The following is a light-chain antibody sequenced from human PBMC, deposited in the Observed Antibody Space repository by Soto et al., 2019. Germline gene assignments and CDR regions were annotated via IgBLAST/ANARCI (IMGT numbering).Light chain of an antibody. CDR2: DVS. CDR1: SSDVGGYNY. CDR3: SSYTSSSTLGV. V-gene: IGLV2-14*01. Sequence: QSALTQPASVSGSPGQSITISCTGTSSDVGGYNYVSWYQQHPGKAPKLMIYDVSNRPSGFSNRFSGSNSGNTASLTISGLHAEDEADYYCSSYTSSSTLGVFGGGTKVTVL. J-gene: IGLJ2*01.